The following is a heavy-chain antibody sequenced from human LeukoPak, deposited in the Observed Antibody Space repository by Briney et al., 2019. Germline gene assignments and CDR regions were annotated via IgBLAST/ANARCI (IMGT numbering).Heavy chain of an antibody. D-gene: IGHD2-15*01. CDR3: ARDVVGAPDY. J-gene: IGHJ4*02. Sequence: PGGSLRLSCAASGFTFSSYSMNWVRQAPGKGLEWVSSISSSSSYIYYADSVKGRFTISRDNAKDSLYLQMNSLRAEDTAVYYCARDVVGAPDYWGQGTLVTVSS. CDR1: GFTFSSYS. CDR2: ISSSSSYI. V-gene: IGHV3-21*01.